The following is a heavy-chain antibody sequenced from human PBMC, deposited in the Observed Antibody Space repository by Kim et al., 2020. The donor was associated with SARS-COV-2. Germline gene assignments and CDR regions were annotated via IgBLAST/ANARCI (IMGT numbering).Heavy chain of an antibody. D-gene: IGHD3-3*01. V-gene: IGHV1-3*01. CDR3: ARDKLGRFAYYYYYGMDV. J-gene: IGHJ6*02. CDR1: GYTFTSYA. Sequence: ASVKVSCKASGYTFTSYAMHWVRQAPGQRLEWMGWINAGNGNTKYSQKFQGRVTITRDTSASTAYMELSSLRSEDTAVYYCARDKLGRFAYYYYYGMDVWGQGTTVTVSS. CDR2: INAGNGNT.